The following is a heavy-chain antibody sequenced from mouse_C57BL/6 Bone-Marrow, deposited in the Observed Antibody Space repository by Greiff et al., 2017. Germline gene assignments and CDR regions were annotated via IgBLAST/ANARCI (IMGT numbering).Heavy chain of an antibody. CDR2: IYPRSGNT. Sequence: VQLQQSGAELARPGASVKLSCKASGYSFTSYGISWVKQRTGQGLEWIGEIYPRSGNTYYNEKFKGKATLTADKSSSTAYMELRSLTSEDSAVYFCARRLYRSYWYFDVWGTGTTVTGSS. D-gene: IGHD1-1*01. CDR1: GYSFTSYG. CDR3: ARRLYRSYWYFDV. V-gene: IGHV1-81*01. J-gene: IGHJ1*03.